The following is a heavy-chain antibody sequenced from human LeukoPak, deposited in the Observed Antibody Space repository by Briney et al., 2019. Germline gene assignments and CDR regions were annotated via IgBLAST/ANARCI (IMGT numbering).Heavy chain of an antibody. J-gene: IGHJ6*02. Sequence: ASVKVSCKVSGYTLTELSMHWVRQAPGKGLEWMGGFDPEDGETIYAQKFQGRVTMTRDTSISTAYMELSRLRSDDTAVYYCAREIHYYDSSGYYPAPVYYYGMDVWGQGTTVTVSS. CDR2: FDPEDGET. CDR3: AREIHYYDSSGYYPAPVYYYGMDV. V-gene: IGHV1-24*01. D-gene: IGHD3-22*01. CDR1: GYTLTELS.